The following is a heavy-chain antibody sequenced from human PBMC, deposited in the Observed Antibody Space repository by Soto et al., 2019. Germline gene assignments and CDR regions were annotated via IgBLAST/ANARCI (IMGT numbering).Heavy chain of an antibody. D-gene: IGHD2-15*01. CDR2: IVPLFGTA. Sequence: QVQLVQSGAEVKEPGSSVNVSCKTSGGTFGNTAVTWVRQVPGQGLEWIGGIVPLFGTANYAQKFRGRVMITADESTSTAYMDLSSLRSDDTAIYYCARDGDPGYSVWGGPLGGGRFAPWGQGTLVTVSS. CDR3: ARDGDPGYSVWGGPLGGGRFAP. V-gene: IGHV1-69*12. J-gene: IGHJ5*02. CDR1: GGTFGNTA.